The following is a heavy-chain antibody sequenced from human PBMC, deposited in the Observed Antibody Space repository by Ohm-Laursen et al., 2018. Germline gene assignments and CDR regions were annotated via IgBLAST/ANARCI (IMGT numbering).Heavy chain of an antibody. J-gene: IGHJ3*02. Sequence: SLRLSCAASGFTFDDYAMHWVRQAPGKGLEWVSGISWNSGSIGYADSVRGRFTISRDNAKDSMFLQMNNLRAEDTAVYYCAREGGFGELSSLDAFDIWGQGTMVTVSS. CDR2: ISWNSGSI. D-gene: IGHD3-10*01. CDR3: AREGGFGELSSLDAFDI. V-gene: IGHV3-9*01. CDR1: GFTFDDYA.